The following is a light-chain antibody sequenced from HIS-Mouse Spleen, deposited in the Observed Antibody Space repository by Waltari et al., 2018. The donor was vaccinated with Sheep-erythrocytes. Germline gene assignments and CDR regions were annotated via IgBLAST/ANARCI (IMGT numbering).Light chain of an antibody. CDR2: KVS. CDR1: QSLVHSDGNTY. CDR3: MQGTHWPPYT. V-gene: IGKV2-30*02. J-gene: IGKJ2*01. Sequence: DVVMTQSPLSLPVTLGQPASISCRSSQSLVHSDGNTYLNWVQQRPGKSPRRLIYKVSNRDSGVPDRFSGSGSGTDFTLKISRVEAEDVGVYYCMQGTHWPPYTFGQGTKLEIK.